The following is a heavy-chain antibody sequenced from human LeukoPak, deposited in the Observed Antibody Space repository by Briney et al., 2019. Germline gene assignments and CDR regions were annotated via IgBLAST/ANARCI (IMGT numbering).Heavy chain of an antibody. D-gene: IGHD3-10*01. Sequence: PGGSLRLSCAASGFTFDDYGMSWVRHAPGKGLEWVSGINWNGGSTGYADSVKGRFTISRDNAKNSLYLQMNSLRAEDTAVYYCAREGDSDVVRGVVPYYYFDYWGQGTLVTVSS. CDR1: GFTFDDYG. CDR2: INWNGGST. J-gene: IGHJ4*02. CDR3: AREGDSDVVRGVVPYYYFDY. V-gene: IGHV3-20*04.